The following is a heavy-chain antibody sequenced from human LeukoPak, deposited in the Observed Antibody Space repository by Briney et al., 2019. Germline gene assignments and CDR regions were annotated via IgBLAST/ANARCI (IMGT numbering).Heavy chain of an antibody. D-gene: IGHD2-8*01. CDR3: ARRVGYCTNGVCYNKYYFDY. J-gene: IGHJ4*02. CDR2: INHSGST. CDR1: GGSISSYY. V-gene: IGHV4-34*01. Sequence: PSETLSLTCTVSGGSISSYYWGWIRQPPGKGLEWIGEINHSGSTNYNPSFKSRVTISVDTSKNQFSLKLSSVTAADTAVYYCARRVGYCTNGVCYNKYYFDYWGQGTLVTVSS.